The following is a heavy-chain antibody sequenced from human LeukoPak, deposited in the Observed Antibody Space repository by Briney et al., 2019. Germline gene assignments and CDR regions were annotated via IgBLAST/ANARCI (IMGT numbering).Heavy chain of an antibody. V-gene: IGHV4-34*01. D-gene: IGHD5-12*01. Sequence: PSETLSLTCAVYGGSFSGYYWSWIRQPPGKGLEWIGSIYYSGSTYYNPSLKSRVTISVDTSKNQFSLKLSSVTAADTAVYYCASARLRGYSGYDLAPGLFDYWGQGTLVTVSS. CDR2: IYYSGST. CDR3: ASARLRGYSGYDLAPGLFDY. CDR1: GGSFSGYY. J-gene: IGHJ4*02.